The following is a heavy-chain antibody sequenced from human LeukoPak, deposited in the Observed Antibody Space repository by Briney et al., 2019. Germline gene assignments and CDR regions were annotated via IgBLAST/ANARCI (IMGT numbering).Heavy chain of an antibody. CDR3: ARSHPQYGSAQDNWFDP. CDR1: GFTFSSYE. CDR2: ISSSGSTI. D-gene: IGHD3-10*01. V-gene: IGHV3-48*03. Sequence: PGGSLRLSCAASGFTFSSYEMNWVRQAPGKGLEWVSYISSSGSTIYYADSVKGRFTISRDNAKNSLYLQMNSLRAEDTAVYYCARSHPQYGSAQDNWFDPWGQGTLVTVSS. J-gene: IGHJ5*02.